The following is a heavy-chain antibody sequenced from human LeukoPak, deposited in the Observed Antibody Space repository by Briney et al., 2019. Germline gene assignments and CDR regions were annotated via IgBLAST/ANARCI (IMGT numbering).Heavy chain of an antibody. CDR1: GFTFSSYA. J-gene: IGHJ4*02. V-gene: IGHV3-74*01. Sequence: PGGSLRLSCAASGFTFSSYAMNWVRQAPGKGLVWVSHIKSDGSSTSYADSVKGRFTISRDNAKNTLYLQMNSLRAEDTAVYYCARDRGYTQDYWGQGTPVTVSS. CDR2: IKSDGSST. D-gene: IGHD5-12*01. CDR3: ARDRGYTQDY.